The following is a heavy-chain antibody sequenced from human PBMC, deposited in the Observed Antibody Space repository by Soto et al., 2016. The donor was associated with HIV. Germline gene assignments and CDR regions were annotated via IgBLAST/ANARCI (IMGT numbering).Heavy chain of an antibody. Sequence: QVQLVQSGAEVKKPGSSVKVSCKASGDTFSSYAISWVRQAPGQGLEWMGGIIPMFGTANYAQKFHGRVTITADESTSTAYMELSSLRSEDTAVYYCARDGRDGYYYYMDVWGKGTKVTVSS. CDR3: ARDGRDGYYYYMDV. D-gene: IGHD2-21*01. CDR2: IIPMFGTA. J-gene: IGHJ6*03. CDR1: GDTFSSYA. V-gene: IGHV1-69*12.